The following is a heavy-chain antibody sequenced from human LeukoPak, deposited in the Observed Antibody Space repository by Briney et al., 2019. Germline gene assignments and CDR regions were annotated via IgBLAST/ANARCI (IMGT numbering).Heavy chain of an antibody. Sequence: GGSLRLSCAASGFTFYDYAMHWVRQAPGKGLEWVSGISWNSGSIGYADSVKGRFTISRDNAKNSLYLQMNSLRADDTAVYYCARDPDVVGGATTGDYWGQGTLVTVSS. D-gene: IGHD1-26*01. V-gene: IGHV3-9*01. CDR3: ARDPDVVGGATTGDY. CDR2: ISWNSGSI. CDR1: GFTFYDYA. J-gene: IGHJ4*02.